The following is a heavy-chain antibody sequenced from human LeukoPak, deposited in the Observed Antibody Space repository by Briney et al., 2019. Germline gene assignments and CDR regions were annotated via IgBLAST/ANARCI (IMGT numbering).Heavy chain of an antibody. Sequence: GASVKVSCKASGYTFTGYYMHWVRQAPGQGLEWMGWINPNSGGTNYAQKFQGRVTMTRDTSISTAYMELSRLRSDDTAVYYCARHFISAPAAISIDYWGQGTLVTVSS. CDR3: ARHFISAPAAISIDY. CDR2: INPNSGGT. J-gene: IGHJ4*02. D-gene: IGHD2-2*02. V-gene: IGHV1-2*02. CDR1: GYTFTGYY.